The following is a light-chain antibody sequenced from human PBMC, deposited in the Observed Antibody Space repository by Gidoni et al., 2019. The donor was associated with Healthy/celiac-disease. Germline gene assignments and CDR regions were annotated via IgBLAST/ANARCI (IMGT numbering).Light chain of an antibody. J-gene: IGKJ4*01. V-gene: IGKV3-20*01. CDR3: QQYGSSPP. CDR1: QSVSSSY. CDR2: GAS. Sequence: EIVLTQSPGTLSLSPGERATLSCRASQSVSSSYLAWYQQKPGQAPRLLIYGASSRATGIPDRFSGSGSGTDFTLNISRLETEDFAVYYCQQYGSSPPFGGGTKVEIK.